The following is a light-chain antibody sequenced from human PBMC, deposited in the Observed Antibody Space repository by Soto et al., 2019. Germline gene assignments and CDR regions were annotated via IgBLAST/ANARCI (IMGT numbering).Light chain of an antibody. CDR2: AAS. Sequence: DIQMTQSPSSLSASVGDRVTITCRASQSISNFLNLYQQKPGKAPKLLIYAASTLQSGVPSRFXDSGSGTDFTLTISSLQPEDFGTYYCQQSYTTPFTFTFGGATKVEIK. V-gene: IGKV1-39*01. CDR1: QSISNF. J-gene: IGKJ4*01. CDR3: QQSYTTPFTFT.